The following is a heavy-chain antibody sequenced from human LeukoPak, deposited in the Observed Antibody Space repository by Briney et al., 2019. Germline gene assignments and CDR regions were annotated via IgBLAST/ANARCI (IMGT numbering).Heavy chain of an antibody. J-gene: IGHJ4*02. V-gene: IGHV3-74*01. CDR3: ARDLPWGSYYNDEEDY. CDR1: GFTFSSYW. CDR2: SNSDGSST. D-gene: IGHD3-10*01. Sequence: GGSLRLSCAASGFTFSSYWMHWVRQAPGKGLVWVSRSNSDGSSTSYADSVKGRFTISRDNAKNTLYLQMNSLRAEDTAVYYCARDLPWGSYYNDEEDYWGQGTLVTVSS.